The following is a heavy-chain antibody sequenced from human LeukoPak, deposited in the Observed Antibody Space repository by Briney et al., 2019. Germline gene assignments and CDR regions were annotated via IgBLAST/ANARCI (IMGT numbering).Heavy chain of an antibody. V-gene: IGHV4-38-2*01. Sequence: SETLSLTCAVSGYSISSGYYWGWIRQPPGKGLEWIGSIYHSGSTYYNPSLKSRVTISRDTSKNQFSLKLSSVTAADTAVYYCARRVGGTSFRDYWGQGTLVTVSS. J-gene: IGHJ4*02. CDR1: GYSISSGYY. CDR3: ARRVGGTSFRDY. D-gene: IGHD1-26*01. CDR2: IYHSGST.